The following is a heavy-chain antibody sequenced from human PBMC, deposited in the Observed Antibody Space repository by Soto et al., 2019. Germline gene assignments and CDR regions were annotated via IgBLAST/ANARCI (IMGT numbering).Heavy chain of an antibody. V-gene: IGHV4-59*01. CDR1: GGSISGYY. Sequence: SETLSLTCTVSGGSISGYYWSWIRQPPGKGLEWIGHIFYSGSSNYNPSLKSRVTISVDKSKNQFSLKLSSVTAADTAVYYCARVGFHDSSDYYYSFDPWGRGTLVTVSS. CDR2: IFYSGSS. CDR3: ARVGFHDSSDYYYSFDP. D-gene: IGHD3-22*01. J-gene: IGHJ5*02.